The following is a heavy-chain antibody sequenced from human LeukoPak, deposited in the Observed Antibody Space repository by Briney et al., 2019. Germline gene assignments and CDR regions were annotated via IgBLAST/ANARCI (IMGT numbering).Heavy chain of an antibody. CDR3: ASVGMGVLTGYNDY. J-gene: IGHJ4*02. Sequence: GGALTLSCVASGFTFSSYGMHWVRQAPGTGLEWVESICGGGGGKSYADYVKGRFTISRENSKNTLYLQMNSLRVEDTGVYYCASVGMGVLTGYNDYWGQGTLVTVSS. CDR1: GFTFSSYG. D-gene: IGHD3-9*01. V-gene: IGHV3-NL1*01. CDR2: ICGGGGGK.